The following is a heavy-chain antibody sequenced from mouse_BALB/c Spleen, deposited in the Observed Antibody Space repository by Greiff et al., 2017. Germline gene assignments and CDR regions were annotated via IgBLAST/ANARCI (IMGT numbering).Heavy chain of an antibody. CDR2: INPSTGYT. CDR3: ARIPTTVVATRYYYAMDY. J-gene: IGHJ4*01. Sequence: QVHVKQSGAELAKPGASVKMSCKASGYTFTSYWMHWVKQRPGQGLEWIGYINPSTGYTEYNQKFKDKATLTADKSSSTAYMQLSSLTSEDSAVYYCARIPTTVVATRYYYAMDYWGQGTSVTVSS. CDR1: GYTFTSYW. D-gene: IGHD1-1*01. V-gene: IGHV1-7*01.